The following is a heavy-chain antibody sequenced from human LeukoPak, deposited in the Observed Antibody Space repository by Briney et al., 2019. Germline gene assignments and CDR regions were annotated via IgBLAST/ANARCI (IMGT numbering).Heavy chain of an antibody. CDR1: GYSISSGYY. J-gene: IGHJ5*02. Sequence: PSETQSLTCTVSGYSISSGYYWGWIRQPPGKGLEWIGSIYHSGSTYYNPSLKSRVTISVDTSKNQFSLKLSSVTAADTAVYYCARVGELIDPWGQGTLVTVSS. CDR3: ARVGELIDP. D-gene: IGHD3-10*01. V-gene: IGHV4-38-2*02. CDR2: IYHSGST.